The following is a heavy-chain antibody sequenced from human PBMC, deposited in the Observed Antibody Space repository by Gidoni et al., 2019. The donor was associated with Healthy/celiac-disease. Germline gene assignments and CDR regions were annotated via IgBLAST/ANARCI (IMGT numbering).Heavy chain of an antibody. CDR1: GVTFSRYS. V-gene: IGHV3-21*01. D-gene: IGHD3-16*02. Sequence: EVQLLESGGGLVKPGGSLRLSCAASGVTFSRYSMNWVLQAQGKGLEWVSSISSSSSYIYYADSVKGRFTITRDNAKNSLYLQMNSLRAEDMAVYYCARDLVVWGSYRYFDYWCQGTLVTVSS. J-gene: IGHJ4*02. CDR2: ISSSSSYI. CDR3: ARDLVVWGSYRYFDY.